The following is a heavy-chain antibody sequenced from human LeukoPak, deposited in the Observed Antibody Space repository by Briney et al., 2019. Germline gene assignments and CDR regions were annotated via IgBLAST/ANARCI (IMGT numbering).Heavy chain of an antibody. Sequence: PSETLSLTCTVSGGSISSGSYHWSWIRQPPGKGLEYIGYIYYTGSTNYNPSLKSRVTISVYTSKNQFSLKLSSVTAADTAVYYCARGAAAVYWGQGALVTVSS. D-gene: IGHD6-13*01. J-gene: IGHJ4*02. CDR1: GGSISSGSYH. CDR3: ARGAAAVY. V-gene: IGHV4-61*01. CDR2: IYYTGST.